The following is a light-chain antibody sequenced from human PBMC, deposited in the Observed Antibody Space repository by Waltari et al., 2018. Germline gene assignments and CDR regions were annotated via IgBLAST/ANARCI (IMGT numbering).Light chain of an antibody. CDR1: TRYFGNNNL. Sequence: QPALTQPASVSGSPGQSITISCTGTTRYFGNNNLVCWYQKHPDKVPKLIIYEVSKRPSGVSDRFSGSKSGNTASLTISGLQAEDEADYYCLSYAATVSFGFGGGTKLTVL. CDR3: LSYAATVSFG. V-gene: IGLV2-23*02. CDR2: EVS. J-gene: IGLJ2*01.